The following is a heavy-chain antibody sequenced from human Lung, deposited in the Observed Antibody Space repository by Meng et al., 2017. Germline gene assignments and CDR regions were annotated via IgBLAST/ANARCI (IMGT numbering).Heavy chain of an antibody. Sequence: QGQLVQAGAEVKTPGASVKDSCKASGYTFSNYSMHWVRQAPGQRLEWMGWINAGNGNTKFSQKFQGRVTITRDTSASTAYMELSSLRSEDTAVYYCARDAAMVKGGDYWGQGTLVTVSS. V-gene: IGHV1-3*01. D-gene: IGHD5-18*01. CDR1: GYTFSNYS. CDR2: INAGNGNT. J-gene: IGHJ4*02. CDR3: ARDAAMVKGGDY.